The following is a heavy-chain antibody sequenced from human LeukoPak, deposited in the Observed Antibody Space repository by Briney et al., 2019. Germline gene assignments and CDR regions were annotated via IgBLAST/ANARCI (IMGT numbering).Heavy chain of an antibody. J-gene: IGHJ4*02. D-gene: IGHD3-22*01. CDR2: IYYSGST. Sequence: SETLSLTCTVSGGSISSYYWSWIRQPPGKGLEWIGYIYYSGSTNYNPSLKSRVTISVDTSKNQFSLKLSSVTAADTAVYYCARMNSGYYSHSFDYWGQGTLVTVSS. CDR3: ARMNSGYYSHSFDY. V-gene: IGHV4-59*08. CDR1: GGSISSYY.